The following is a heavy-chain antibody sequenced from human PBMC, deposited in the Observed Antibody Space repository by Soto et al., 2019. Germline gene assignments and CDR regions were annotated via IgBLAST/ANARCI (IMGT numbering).Heavy chain of an antibody. CDR3: ARGLPRPYYYDSSGYYPNSYFDY. J-gene: IGHJ4*01. Sequence: VASVKVSCKASGGTFSSYAISWVRQAPGQGLEWMGGIIPIFGTANYAQKFQGRVTITADESTSTAYMELSSLRSEDTAVYYCARGLPRPYYYDSSGYYPNSYFDYWG. CDR2: IIPIFGTA. CDR1: GGTFSSYA. D-gene: IGHD3-22*01. V-gene: IGHV1-69*13.